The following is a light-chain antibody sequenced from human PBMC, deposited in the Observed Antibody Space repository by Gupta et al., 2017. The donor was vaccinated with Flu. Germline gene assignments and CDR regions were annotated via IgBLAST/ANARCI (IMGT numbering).Light chain of an antibody. J-gene: IGLJ2*01. Sequence: QSALTQPASVSGSPGQSSTISCTGTSSDVGGYNYVSWYHQHPGKAPNLMIYEVINRPSGVSNRFSGSKSGTTASLTISGLQAEDEADYYCSSYTSSSTQVVFGGGTKLTVL. CDR3: SSYTSSSTQVV. V-gene: IGLV2-14*01. CDR1: SSDVGGYNY. CDR2: EVI.